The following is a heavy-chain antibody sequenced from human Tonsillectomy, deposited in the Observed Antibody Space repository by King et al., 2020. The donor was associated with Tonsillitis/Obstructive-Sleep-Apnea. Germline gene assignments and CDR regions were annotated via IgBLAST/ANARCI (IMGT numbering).Heavy chain of an antibody. V-gene: IGHV3-15*07. D-gene: IGHD1-26*01. CDR3: TLRRCELLRGMDV. CDR1: GFTFSNAW. J-gene: IGHJ6*02. CDR2: IKSKTDGGTT. Sequence: VQLVQSGGGLVKPGGSLRLSCAASGFTFSNAWMNWVRQAPGKGLEWVGRIKSKTDGGTTDYAAPVKGRFTISRDDSKNTLYLQMNSLKTEDTAVYYCTLRRCELLRGMDVWGQGTTVTVSS.